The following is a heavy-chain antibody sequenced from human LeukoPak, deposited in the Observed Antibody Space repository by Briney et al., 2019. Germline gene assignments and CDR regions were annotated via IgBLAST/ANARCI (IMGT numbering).Heavy chain of an antibody. Sequence: GGSLRLSCAASGDTFSSYAMSWVRQAPGQGLELVSGISGTGGRTYYADAVKGRFTISRDNYKNTLYLQMNSLRAEDTAVYYCAKDLRYDSSCYFDYWGQGTRVTVSS. J-gene: IGHJ4*02. D-gene: IGHD3-22*01. CDR2: ISGTGGRT. CDR1: GDTFSSYA. CDR3: AKDLRYDSSCYFDY. V-gene: IGHV3-23*01.